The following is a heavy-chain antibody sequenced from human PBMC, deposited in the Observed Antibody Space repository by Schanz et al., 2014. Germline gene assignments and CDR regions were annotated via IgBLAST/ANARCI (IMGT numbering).Heavy chain of an antibody. CDR2: ISPNSGDT. Sequence: QGHLVQSGAEVKEPGASVQVSCKASGYTFTGHHMHWVRQAPGQGLEWMGRISPNSGDTHSAQKFQGRVTMTRNTSTSTAYMELRGLRSDDTAVYYCARKGMPPIWSGYPYFFDFWGQGTLVTVSS. CDR3: ARKGMPPIWSGYPYFFDF. CDR1: GYTFTGHH. V-gene: IGHV1-2*06. D-gene: IGHD3-3*01. J-gene: IGHJ4*02.